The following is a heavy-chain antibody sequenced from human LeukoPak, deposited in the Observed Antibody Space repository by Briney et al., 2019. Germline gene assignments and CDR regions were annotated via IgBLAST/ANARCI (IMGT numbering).Heavy chain of an antibody. CDR1: GYSFTNFD. Sequence: GASVKVSCKASGYSFTNFDINWVRQATEQGLEWMGWMNPNSGNKGYAQKFQGRVSMTMNTSITTAYMELSSLRSEDTAVYYCARGPQWRGDYYYMDVWGRGTTVTVSS. D-gene: IGHD6-19*01. J-gene: IGHJ6*03. CDR3: ARGPQWRGDYYYMDV. V-gene: IGHV1-8*01. CDR2: MNPNSGNK.